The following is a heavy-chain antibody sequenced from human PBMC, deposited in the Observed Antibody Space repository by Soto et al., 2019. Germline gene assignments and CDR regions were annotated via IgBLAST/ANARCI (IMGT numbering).Heavy chain of an antibody. CDR3: ARVGSNLGYCSGGSCPRPYYYYYYMDV. Sequence: SETLSLTCTVSGGSISSYYWSWIRQPPGKGLEWIGEINHSGSTNYNPSLKSRVTISVDTSKNQFSLKLSSVTAADTAVYYCARVGSNLGYCSGGSCPRPYYYYYYMDVWGKGTTVTVSS. D-gene: IGHD2-15*01. CDR1: GGSISSYY. V-gene: IGHV4-34*01. J-gene: IGHJ6*03. CDR2: INHSGST.